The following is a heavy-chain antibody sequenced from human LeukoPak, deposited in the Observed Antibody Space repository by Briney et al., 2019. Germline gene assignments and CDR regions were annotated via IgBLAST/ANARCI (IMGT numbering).Heavy chain of an antibody. CDR1: GYIFTSYG. J-gene: IGHJ5*02. CDR2: SSTYNGNT. D-gene: IGHD3-16*01. CDR3: ARVEGGGRRGYWFDP. Sequence: GASVKVSCKASGYIFTSYGISWVRQAPGLGLEWMGWSSTYNGNTNYAQKFQGRVTMTTDTSTSTAYMELRSLTSDDPAVYYCARVEGGGRRGYWFDPWGQGTLVTVSS. V-gene: IGHV1-18*01.